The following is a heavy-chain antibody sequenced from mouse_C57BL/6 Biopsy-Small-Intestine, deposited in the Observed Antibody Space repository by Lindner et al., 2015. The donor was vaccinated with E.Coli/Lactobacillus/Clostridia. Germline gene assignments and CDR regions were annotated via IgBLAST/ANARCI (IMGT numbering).Heavy chain of an antibody. V-gene: IGHV5-17*01. CDR2: ISGGSSTI. CDR3: ARRPGTSYFDY. CDR1: GFTFSDYG. D-gene: IGHD4-1*01. J-gene: IGHJ2*01. Sequence: VQLQESGGGLVKPGGSLKLSCAASGFTFSDYGMHWVRQAPEKGLEWVAYISGGSSTIYYADTVKGRFTISRDNAKNTLFLQMTSLRSEDTAIYYCARRPGTSYFDYWGQGTTLTVSS.